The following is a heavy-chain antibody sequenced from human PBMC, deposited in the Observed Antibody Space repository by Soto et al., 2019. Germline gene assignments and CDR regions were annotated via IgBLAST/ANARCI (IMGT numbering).Heavy chain of an antibody. V-gene: IGHV2-5*02. Sequence: QITLKESGPTLVKPTQTLTLTCSFSGFSLSTSGVGVGWIRQPPGEALEWLALIYWDDDKRYSPSLKSRLTITKDPSKNQVVLTMTNMNPADTATYYCTHTAAAVEAPGAEYFHHWGQGTLVTVSS. CDR3: THTAAAVEAPGAEYFHH. CDR2: IYWDDDK. CDR1: GFSLSTSGVG. J-gene: IGHJ1*01. D-gene: IGHD6-25*01.